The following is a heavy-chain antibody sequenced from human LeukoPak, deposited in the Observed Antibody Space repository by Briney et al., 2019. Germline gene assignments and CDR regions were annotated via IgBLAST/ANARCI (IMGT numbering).Heavy chain of an antibody. CDR2: IWYDGSNK. Sequence: GRSLRLSCAASGFTFRNYGMHWVRQAPGKGLEWVAVIWYDGSNKYYADSVKGRFTISRDNSKNTLYLQMNSLRAEDTAVYYCARDYWSVVVPAAIRFYYYMDVWGKGTTVTVSS. CDR3: ARDYWSVVVPAAIRFYYYMDV. J-gene: IGHJ6*03. D-gene: IGHD2-2*02. CDR1: GFTFRNYG. V-gene: IGHV3-33*01.